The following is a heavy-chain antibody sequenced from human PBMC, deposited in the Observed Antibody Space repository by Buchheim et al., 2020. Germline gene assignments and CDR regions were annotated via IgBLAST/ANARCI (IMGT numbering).Heavy chain of an antibody. V-gene: IGHV5-51*01. J-gene: IGHJ4*02. D-gene: IGHD3-10*01. CDR2: IYPADSNT. Sequence: EVQLVQSGAEVKKPGESLRISCKASGYSFSNYWIGWVRQMSGKGLEWMGIIYPADSNTKYGPSFQGPVTMSVDKSITTAYLQWSYLRASDTAIYYCARGPWFGEFKPYYFDYWGQGT. CDR3: ARGPWFGEFKPYYFDY. CDR1: GYSFSNYW.